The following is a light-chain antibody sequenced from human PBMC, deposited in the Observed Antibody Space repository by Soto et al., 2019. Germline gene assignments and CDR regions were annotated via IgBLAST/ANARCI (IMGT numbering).Light chain of an antibody. CDR3: QQYDNLPRLT. V-gene: IGKV1-33*01. CDR1: QDISNY. CDR2: DAS. Sequence: DIQMTQSPSSLSASVGDRVTITCQASQDISNYLNWDQQKPGKAPKLLIYDASNLETGVPSRFSGSGSGTDFTFTIISLQPEDIATYYCQQYDNLPRLTFGPGTKVDIK. J-gene: IGKJ3*01.